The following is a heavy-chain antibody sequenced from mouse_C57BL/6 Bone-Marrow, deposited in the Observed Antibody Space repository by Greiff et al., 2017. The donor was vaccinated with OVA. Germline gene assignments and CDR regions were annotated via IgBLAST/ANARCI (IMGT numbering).Heavy chain of an antibody. CDR2: ISSGGSYT. CDR3: AISYDYDERNAMDY. J-gene: IGHJ4*01. D-gene: IGHD2-4*01. CDR1: GFTFSSYG. Sequence: EVKLVESGGDLVKPGGSLKLSCAASGFTFSSYGMSWVRQTPDKRLEWVATISSGGSYTYYPDSVKGRFTISRDNAKNTLYLQMSSLKSEDTAMYYCAISYDYDERNAMDYWGQGTSVTVSS. V-gene: IGHV5-6*01.